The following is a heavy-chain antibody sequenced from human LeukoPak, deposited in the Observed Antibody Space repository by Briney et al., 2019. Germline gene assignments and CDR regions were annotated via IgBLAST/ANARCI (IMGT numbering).Heavy chain of an antibody. Sequence: GGSLRLSCTPSGFTFDDYVMSWFRLAPGKGLEWVGLSRSKAYGGTTEYAASVKGRFTISRDDSKSVAYLQMNSLKTEDSAVYYCSSVRKVHYYYGMDVWGQGTTVIVSS. CDR1: GFTFDDYV. V-gene: IGHV3-49*03. J-gene: IGHJ6*02. CDR2: SRSKAYGGTT. CDR3: SSVRKVHYYYGMDV.